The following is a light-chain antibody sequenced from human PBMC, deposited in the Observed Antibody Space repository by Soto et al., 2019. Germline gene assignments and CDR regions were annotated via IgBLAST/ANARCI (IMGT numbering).Light chain of an antibody. CDR2: GAS. J-gene: IGKJ1*01. CDR1: QSFSSN. CDR3: QQYNNWPRT. Sequence: EIVMTQSPATLSVSPGERATLSCRASQSFSSNLAWYQQKPGQAPRLLIYGASTRATGISARFSGSGSGTEFTLTISSLQSEDFAVYYCQQYNNWPRTFGQGTRWIS. V-gene: IGKV3-15*01.